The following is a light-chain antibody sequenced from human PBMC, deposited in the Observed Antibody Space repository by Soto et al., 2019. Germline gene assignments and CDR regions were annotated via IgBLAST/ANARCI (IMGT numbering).Light chain of an antibody. J-gene: IGLJ2*01. CDR3: QTWGTGSVV. CDR1: SGHSTYA. Sequence: QSVLTQSPSASASLGASVKLTCTLSSGHSTYAIAWHQLQPEKGPRYLMKLNSDGSHSKGDGIPDRFSGSSSGAERYLTISSLQSEDEADYYCQTWGTGSVVFGGGTKVTVL. CDR2: LNSDGSH. V-gene: IGLV4-69*01.